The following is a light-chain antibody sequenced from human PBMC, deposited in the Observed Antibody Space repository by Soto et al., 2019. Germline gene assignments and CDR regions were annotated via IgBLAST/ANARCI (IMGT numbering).Light chain of an antibody. CDR1: QSVGSN. CDR2: DTC. V-gene: IGKV3-11*01. Sequence: EIVLTQSPATLSLSPGERATLSCRASQSVGSNLAWYQQKPGQAPRLLIYDTCNRATGIPARFSGSGSGTDFTLTISSLEPEDFAVYYCQRGDTFGQGTRLEIK. J-gene: IGKJ5*01. CDR3: QRGDT.